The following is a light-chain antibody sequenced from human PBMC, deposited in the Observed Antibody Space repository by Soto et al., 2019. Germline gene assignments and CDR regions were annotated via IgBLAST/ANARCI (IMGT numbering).Light chain of an antibody. V-gene: IGKV3-20*01. CDR2: DAS. Sequence: EIVLTQSPGTLSLSPGEGATLSCRSSQYIASSYLAWYQQRRGQAPRLLIYDASSRAAGIPDRFSGSGSETDFTLIISRVEPEDFAVYYCQQYASSPITFGQGTRLEIK. CDR3: QQYASSPIT. CDR1: QYIASSY. J-gene: IGKJ5*01.